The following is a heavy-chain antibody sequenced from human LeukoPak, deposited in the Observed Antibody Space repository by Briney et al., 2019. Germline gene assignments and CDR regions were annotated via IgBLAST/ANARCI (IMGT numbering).Heavy chain of an antibody. Sequence: GGSLKLSCAASGFTFSNAWMSWVRQAPGKGLEWVGRIKSKAAAGATDYAAPVKGRFTVSRDDSKNTAYLQMNSLKTEDTAVYYCTRTGYTSGTDDYWGQGTLVTVSS. CDR1: GFTFSNAW. D-gene: IGHD6-19*01. V-gene: IGHV3-15*01. CDR3: TRTGYTSGTDDY. J-gene: IGHJ4*02. CDR2: IKSKAAAGAT.